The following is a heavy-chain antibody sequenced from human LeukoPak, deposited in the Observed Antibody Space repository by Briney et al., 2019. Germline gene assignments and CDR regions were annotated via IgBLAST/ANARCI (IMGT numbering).Heavy chain of an antibody. CDR2: ISSSSSTI. V-gene: IGHV3-48*04. CDR3: ASRRNNAFDI. J-gene: IGHJ3*02. D-gene: IGHD1-14*01. Sequence: GGSLRLSCAASGFTFSSYSMNWVRQAPGKGLEWVSYISSSSSTIYYADSVKGRFTISRDNAKNSLYLQMNSLRAEDTAVYYCASRRNNAFDIWGQGTMVTVSS. CDR1: GFTFSSYS.